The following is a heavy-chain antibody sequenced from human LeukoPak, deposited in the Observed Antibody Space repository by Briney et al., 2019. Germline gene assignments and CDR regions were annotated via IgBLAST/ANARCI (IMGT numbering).Heavy chain of an antibody. J-gene: IGHJ4*02. CDR3: ARGSAAGRPFDY. V-gene: IGHV1-8*03. CDR1: GYTFTSYD. D-gene: IGHD6-13*01. CDR2: MNPNSGNT. Sequence: ASVKVSCKASGYTFTSYDINWVRQATGQGLEWMGWMNPNSGNTGYAQKFQGRATITRNTSISTAYMELSSLGSEDTAVYYCARGSAAGRPFDYWGQGTLVTVSS.